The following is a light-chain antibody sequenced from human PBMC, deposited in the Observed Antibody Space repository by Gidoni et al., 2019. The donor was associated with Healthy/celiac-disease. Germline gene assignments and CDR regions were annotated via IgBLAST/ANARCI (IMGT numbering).Light chain of an antibody. J-gene: IGKJ1*01. CDR3: QQYGSSPWT. V-gene: IGKV3-20*01. CDR1: QSVSSSY. Sequence: EIVLTLSPGTLSLSPGERATLSCRASQSVSSSYLAWYQQEPGQAPRLLSYGASSRATGIPDRFSGSGSGTDFTLTISRLEPEDFAVYYFQQYGSSPWTFGQGTKVEIK. CDR2: GAS.